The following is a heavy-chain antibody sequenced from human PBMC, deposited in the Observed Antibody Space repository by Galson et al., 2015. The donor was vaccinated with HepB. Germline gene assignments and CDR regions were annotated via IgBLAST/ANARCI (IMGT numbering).Heavy chain of an antibody. Sequence: SLRLSCAASGLTFSNLRMSWVRQAPGKELEWVANINPDGSVTSYVDSVKGRFTISRDNAKDSLFLQMNSLRAEDTAVYYCAKGVLWGQGTLVTVSS. D-gene: IGHD2/OR15-2a*01. CDR1: GLTFSNLR. CDR2: INPDGSVT. CDR3: AKGVL. J-gene: IGHJ4*02. V-gene: IGHV3-7*03.